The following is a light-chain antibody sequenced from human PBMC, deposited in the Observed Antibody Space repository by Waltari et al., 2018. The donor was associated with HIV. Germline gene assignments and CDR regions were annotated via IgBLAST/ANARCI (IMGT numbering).Light chain of an antibody. Sequence: SYDLTQPPSVSVSPGQTARITCSGNALPKQYAYWYQQKPGQAPVLLIYKDTERPSGIPERFSGSRSGTTVTLTISGVQAEDEADYYCQSADTTGSLYVFGTGTKVTV. CDR3: QSADTTGSLYV. CDR2: KDT. J-gene: IGLJ1*01. V-gene: IGLV3-25*03. CDR1: ALPKQY.